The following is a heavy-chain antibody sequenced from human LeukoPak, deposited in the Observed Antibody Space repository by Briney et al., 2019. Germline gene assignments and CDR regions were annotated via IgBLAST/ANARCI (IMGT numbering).Heavy chain of an antibody. D-gene: IGHD4-17*01. CDR1: DGSITNYY. CDR3: ARHAGNHYGDFFDY. J-gene: IGHJ4*02. CDR2: SHYSKTT. V-gene: IGHV4-59*08. Sequence: SETLSLTCTVSDGSITNYYWSWIRQPPGKGLEWIAYSHYSKTTTYHPSRRSRATVSVDASKNQFSLKLSSVTAADTAVYYCARHAGNHYGDFFDYWGQGTLVTVSS.